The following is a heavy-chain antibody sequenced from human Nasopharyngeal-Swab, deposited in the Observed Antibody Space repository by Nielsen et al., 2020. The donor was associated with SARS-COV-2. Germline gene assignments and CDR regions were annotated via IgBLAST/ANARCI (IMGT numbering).Heavy chain of an antibody. CDR3: ASLRADTPDFAY. CDR1: GYTFSNYW. Sequence: GESLKISCAASGYTFSNYWMHWVRQVPGKGLVWVSRINIDGSITDYADSVKGRFTISRDNAKNTLYLQMRSLRPEDTGVYYCASLRADTPDFAYWGQGTLVTVSS. J-gene: IGHJ4*02. V-gene: IGHV3-74*01. CDR2: INIDGSIT. D-gene: IGHD2-15*01.